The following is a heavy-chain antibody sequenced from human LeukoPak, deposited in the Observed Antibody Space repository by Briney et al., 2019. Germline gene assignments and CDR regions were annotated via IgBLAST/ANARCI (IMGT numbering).Heavy chain of an antibody. Sequence: GGSLRLSCAASGFTFSSYALSWVRQAPGKGLEWVSAISGSGGSTYYADSVKGRFTISRDNSKNTLYLQMNSLRAEDTAVYYCAKVRGRVWGGYRYFDYWGQGTLVTVSS. CDR1: GFTFSSYA. J-gene: IGHJ4*02. D-gene: IGHD3-16*02. CDR3: AKVRGRVWGGYRYFDY. CDR2: ISGSGGST. V-gene: IGHV3-23*01.